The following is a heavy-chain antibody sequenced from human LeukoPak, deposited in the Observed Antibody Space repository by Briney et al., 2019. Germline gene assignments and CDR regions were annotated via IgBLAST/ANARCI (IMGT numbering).Heavy chain of an antibody. Sequence: ASVKVSCKSFGYTFTSNYMHWVRQAPGQGPEWMGVISPSGASTTYAQTFQGRVTLSRDMSTSTDYLELSSLRSEDTAVYYCARDNSVRDEAWWFSPWGQGTLVTVSS. CDR1: GYTFTSNY. CDR2: ISPSGAST. D-gene: IGHD5-24*01. CDR3: ARDNSVRDEAWWFSP. J-gene: IGHJ5*02. V-gene: IGHV1-46*01.